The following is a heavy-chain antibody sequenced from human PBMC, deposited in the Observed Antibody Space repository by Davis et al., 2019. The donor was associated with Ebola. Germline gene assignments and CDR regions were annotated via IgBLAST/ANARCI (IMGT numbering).Heavy chain of an antibody. J-gene: IGHJ6*02. Sequence: ASVKVSCKASGYTFTSYGISWVRQAPGQGLEWMGWISAYNGNTNYAQKLQGRVTMTTDTSTSTAYMELRSLRSDDTAVYYCARGGYCSSTSCYYPDYYYYGMDVWGQGITVTVSS. V-gene: IGHV1-18*01. CDR2: ISAYNGNT. CDR3: ARGGYCSSTSCYYPDYYYYGMDV. CDR1: GYTFTSYG. D-gene: IGHD2-2*01.